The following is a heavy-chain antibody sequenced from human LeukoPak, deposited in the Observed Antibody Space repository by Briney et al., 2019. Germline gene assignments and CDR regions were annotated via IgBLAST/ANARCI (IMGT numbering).Heavy chain of an antibody. D-gene: IGHD2-21*02. V-gene: IGHV3-49*04. Sequence: PGGSLRLSCTASGFTFGDYAMSWVRQAPGKGLEWLGFIRSKAYGGTTEYAASVKGRFTISRDDSKNSLYLQMNSLKTEDTAVYYCTRSYVVTDYWGQGTLVTVSS. CDR1: GFTFGDYA. J-gene: IGHJ4*02. CDR2: IRSKAYGGTT. CDR3: TRSYVVTDY.